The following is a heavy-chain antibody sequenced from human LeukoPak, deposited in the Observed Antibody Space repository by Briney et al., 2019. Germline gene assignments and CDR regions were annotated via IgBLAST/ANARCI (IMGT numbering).Heavy chain of an antibody. J-gene: IGHJ4*02. CDR2: ISGSGGST. CDR1: GFTFSSYA. CDR3: AKEAYCSSTSGYADY. V-gene: IGHV3-23*01. D-gene: IGHD2-2*01. Sequence: PGGSLRLSCAASGFTFSSYAMSWVRQAPGKGLEWVSAISGSGGSTYYADSVKGRFTISRDSSKNTLYLQMNSLRAENTAVYYCAKEAYCSSTSGYADYWGQGTLVTVSS.